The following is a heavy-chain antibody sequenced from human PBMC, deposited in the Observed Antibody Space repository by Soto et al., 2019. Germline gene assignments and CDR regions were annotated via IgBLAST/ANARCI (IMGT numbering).Heavy chain of an antibody. Sequence: QVQLVESGGGVVQPGRSLRLSCAASGFTFSSYGMHWVRQAPGKGLEWVAVISYDGSNKYYADSVKGRFTISRDNSKNTLYLQMNSLRAEDTAVYYCAKLLSNSGSYLFDYWGQGTLVTVSS. CDR1: GFTFSSYG. CDR2: ISYDGSNK. J-gene: IGHJ4*02. V-gene: IGHV3-30*18. D-gene: IGHD1-26*01. CDR3: AKLLSNSGSYLFDY.